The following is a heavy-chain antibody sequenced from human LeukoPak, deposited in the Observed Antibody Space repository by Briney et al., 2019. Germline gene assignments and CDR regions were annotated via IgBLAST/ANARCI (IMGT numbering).Heavy chain of an antibody. CDR3: ARDLGDTAMGDY. Sequence: ASVKVSCKASGYTFTGYYMHWVRQAPGQGPEWMGWINPNSGGTNYAQKFQGRVTMTRDTPISTAYMELSRLRSDDTAVYYCARDLGDTAMGDYWGQGTLVTVSS. CDR2: INPNSGGT. V-gene: IGHV1-2*02. J-gene: IGHJ4*02. D-gene: IGHD5-18*01. CDR1: GYTFTGYY.